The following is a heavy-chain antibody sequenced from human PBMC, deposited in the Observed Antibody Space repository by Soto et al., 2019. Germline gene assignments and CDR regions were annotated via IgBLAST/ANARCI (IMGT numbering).Heavy chain of an antibody. CDR1: GGTFSSYA. CDR2: IIPIFGTA. Sequence: SVKVSCKASGGTFSSYAISWVRQAPGQGLEWMGGIIPIFGTANYAQKFQGRVTITADESTSTAYMELSSLRSEDTAVYYCARDRTRDIVVVPAAILGWWFDPWGQGTLVTVSS. CDR3: ARDRTRDIVVVPAAILGWWFDP. J-gene: IGHJ5*02. D-gene: IGHD2-2*01. V-gene: IGHV1-69*13.